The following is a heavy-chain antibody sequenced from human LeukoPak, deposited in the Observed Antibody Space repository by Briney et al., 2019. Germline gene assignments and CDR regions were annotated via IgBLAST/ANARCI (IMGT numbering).Heavy chain of an antibody. J-gene: IGHJ4*02. CDR1: GFSFSSYA. CDR3: AKATGDGGTFHY. V-gene: IGHV3-23*01. D-gene: IGHD7-27*01. CDR2: ISGGADLI. Sequence: PPGGSLRLSCGASGFSFSSYAMSWVRQAPGKGLEWVSAISGGADLIYYADSVKGRFFISRDNSKNTLGLQMNSLRAEDTAVYYCAKATGDGGTFHYWGQGTLVTVSS.